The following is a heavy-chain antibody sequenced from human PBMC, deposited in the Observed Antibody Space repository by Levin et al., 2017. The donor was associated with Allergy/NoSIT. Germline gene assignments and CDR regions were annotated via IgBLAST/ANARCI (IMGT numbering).Heavy chain of an antibody. J-gene: IGHJ4*02. CDR2: ICFSGRS. D-gene: IGHD2/OR15-2a*01. Sequence: PSETLSLTCTVSGSSINSGEYYWSWFRQPPGKGLEYIGHICFSGRSYCKPSLKSRVIMSGDTSKNQFSLKLNSVTAADTAVYFCAGFVIGTLRTANENFDCWGQGTRVTVSS. V-gene: IGHV4-30-4*01. CDR1: GSSINSGEYY. CDR3: AGFVIGTLRTANENFDC.